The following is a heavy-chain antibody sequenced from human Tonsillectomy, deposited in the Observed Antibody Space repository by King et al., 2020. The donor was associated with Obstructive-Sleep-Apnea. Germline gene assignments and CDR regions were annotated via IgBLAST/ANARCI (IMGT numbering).Heavy chain of an antibody. D-gene: IGHD3-16*01. CDR2: ISGRGVHT. CDR3: AKAYLGEDY. V-gene: IGHV3-23*04. CDR1: GFTFSSYT. Sequence: VQLVESGGGLVQPGGSLRLSCAASGFTFSSYTMSWVRQAPGKGLEWVSGISGRGVHTYFADSVKGRFTIASDNSKDTLYLQMNSLRAEDTAVYYCAKAYLGEDYWGQGTLVTVSS. J-gene: IGHJ4*02.